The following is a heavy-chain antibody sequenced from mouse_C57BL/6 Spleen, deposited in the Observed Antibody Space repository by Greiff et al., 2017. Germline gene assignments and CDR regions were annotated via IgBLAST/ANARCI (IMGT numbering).Heavy chain of an antibody. CDR1: GFTFSDYG. CDR3: ARLRAMDY. D-gene: IGHD1-1*01. CDR2: ISSGSSTI. V-gene: IGHV5-17*01. Sequence: DVQLVESGGGLVKPGGSLKLSCAASGFTFSDYGMHWVRQAPEKGLEWVAYISSGSSTIYYADTVKGRFTISRDNAKNTLFLQLTSLRAEDTAMYYCARLRAMDYWGQGTSVTVSS. J-gene: IGHJ4*01.